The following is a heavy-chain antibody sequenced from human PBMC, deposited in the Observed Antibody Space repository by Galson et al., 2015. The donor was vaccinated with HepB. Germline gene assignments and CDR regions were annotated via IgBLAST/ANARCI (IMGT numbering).Heavy chain of an antibody. Sequence: LRLSCAASGFTFSSYSMNWVRQAPGKGLEWVSYISSSSSAIYYADSLKGRFTISRDNAKSSLYLQMNSLRAEDTAVYYCARAKGAYCTGGSCYAFWGQGTLVTVSS. D-gene: IGHD2-15*01. CDR3: ARAKGAYCTGGSCYAF. CDR2: ISSSSSAI. V-gene: IGHV3-48*01. CDR1: GFTFSSYS. J-gene: IGHJ4*02.